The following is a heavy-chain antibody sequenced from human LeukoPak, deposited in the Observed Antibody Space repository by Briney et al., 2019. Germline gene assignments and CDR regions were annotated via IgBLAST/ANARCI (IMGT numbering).Heavy chain of an antibody. Sequence: GGSLRFSCAASGFTFSRFGMHWVRQAPGKGLEWVAVISYDGSNKYYADSVKGRFTISRDNSKNTLYLQMNGLRAEDTAVYYCAKDRPPTVNGCLDYWGQGTLVTVSS. J-gene: IGHJ4*02. V-gene: IGHV3-30*18. D-gene: IGHD4-11*01. CDR3: AKDRPPTVNGCLDY. CDR1: GFTFSRFG. CDR2: ISYDGSNK.